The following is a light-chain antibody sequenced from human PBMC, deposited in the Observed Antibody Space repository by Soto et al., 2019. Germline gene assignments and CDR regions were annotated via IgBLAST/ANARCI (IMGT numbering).Light chain of an antibody. J-gene: IGLJ3*02. Sequence: QSVLTQSSSASASLGSSVKLTCTLSSGHSSYIIAWHQQQPGKAPRYLMKREGSGSYNKGSGVPDRFSGSSSGADRYLTISNLQFEDETDYYCETWDSNTRVFGGGTKLTVL. CDR1: SGHSSYI. CDR2: REGSGSY. V-gene: IGLV4-60*02. CDR3: ETWDSNTRV.